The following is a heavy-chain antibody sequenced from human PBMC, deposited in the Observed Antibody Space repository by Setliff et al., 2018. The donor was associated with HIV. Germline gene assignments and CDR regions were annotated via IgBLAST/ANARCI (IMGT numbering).Heavy chain of an antibody. D-gene: IGHD5-12*01. V-gene: IGHV4-34*01. CDR3: ARHLYGGYTGGFDY. Sequence: SETLSLTCAVYGGPLSGHYWSWIRQPPGQGLEWIGETSHSGSTYYNPSLKSRVTISVDTSKNQFSLKLSSVTAADTAVYYCARHLYGGYTGGFDYWGQGTLVTVSS. CDR1: GGPLSGHY. CDR2: TSHSGST. J-gene: IGHJ4*02.